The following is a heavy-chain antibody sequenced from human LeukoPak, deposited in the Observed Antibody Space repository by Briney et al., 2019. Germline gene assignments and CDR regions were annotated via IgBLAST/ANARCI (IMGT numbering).Heavy chain of an antibody. CDR1: GFTFSDYY. CDR3: AKETANGSGSYYDY. Sequence: PGGSLRLSCAASGFTFSDYYMSWIRQAPGKGLEWVSALSGSGGSTYSADSVKGRFTISRDNSKNTLYLQMNSLRAEDTAVYYCAKETANGSGSYYDYWGQGTLVTVSS. CDR2: LSGSGGST. D-gene: IGHD3-10*01. V-gene: IGHV3-23*01. J-gene: IGHJ4*02.